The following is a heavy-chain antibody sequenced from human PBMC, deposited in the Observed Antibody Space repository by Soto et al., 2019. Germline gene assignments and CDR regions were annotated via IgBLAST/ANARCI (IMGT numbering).Heavy chain of an antibody. Sequence: ASVKVSCKASGYTFTSYDINLVRQATGQGLEWMGWMNPNSGNTGYAQKFQGRVTMTRNTSISTAYMELSSLRSEDTAVYYCARANYDFWSGYQYYYYYYMDVWGKGTTVTVSS. CDR2: MNPNSGNT. CDR1: GYTFTSYD. V-gene: IGHV1-8*01. D-gene: IGHD3-3*01. CDR3: ARANYDFWSGYQYYYYYYMDV. J-gene: IGHJ6*03.